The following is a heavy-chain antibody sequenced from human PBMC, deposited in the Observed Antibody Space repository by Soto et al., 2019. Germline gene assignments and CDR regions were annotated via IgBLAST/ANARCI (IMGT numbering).Heavy chain of an antibody. D-gene: IGHD2-15*01. CDR2: INHSGFT. Sequence: SETLSLTCAVYGGPFNTYYWSWIRQSPGKGLEWIGEINHSGFTNYNPSLESRVTTSVDTTKNQFSLKLRSVTAADTAIYYCARRYCSDSYCSYFDYWGRGTLVTVSS. V-gene: IGHV4-34*01. J-gene: IGHJ4*02. CDR1: GGPFNTYY. CDR3: ARRYCSDSYCSYFDY.